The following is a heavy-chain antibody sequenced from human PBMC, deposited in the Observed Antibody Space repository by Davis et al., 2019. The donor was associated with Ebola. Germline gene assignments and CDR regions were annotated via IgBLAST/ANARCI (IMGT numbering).Heavy chain of an antibody. CDR1: RYTFTSYA. D-gene: IGHD6-19*01. Sequence: AASVKVSCKASRYTFTSYAMNWVRQAPGQGLEWMGWINTNTGNPTYAQGFTGRFVFSLDTSVSTAYLQISSLKAEDTAVYYCARVDSSGWYYRLSYWGQGTLVTVSS. V-gene: IGHV7-4-1*02. J-gene: IGHJ4*02. CDR3: ARVDSSGWYYRLSY. CDR2: INTNTGNP.